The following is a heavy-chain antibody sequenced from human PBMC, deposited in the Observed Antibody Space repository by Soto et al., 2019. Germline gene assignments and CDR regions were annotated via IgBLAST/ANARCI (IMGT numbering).Heavy chain of an antibody. Sequence: QVQLQESGPGLVKPSQTLSLTCTVSGGSISSGGYYWSWIRQHPGKGLEWIGYISYSGSTYYNPSLKSRVTISLGKSKNQFSLKLSSVTDADTAVYFCAREVSDILTGYDYGMDVWGQGTTVTVSS. CDR3: AREVSDILTGYDYGMDV. CDR1: GGSISSGGYY. CDR2: ISYSGST. D-gene: IGHD3-9*01. V-gene: IGHV4-31*03. J-gene: IGHJ6*02.